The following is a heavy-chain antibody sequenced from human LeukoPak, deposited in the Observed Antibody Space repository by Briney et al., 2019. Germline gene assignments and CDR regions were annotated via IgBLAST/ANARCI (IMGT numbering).Heavy chain of an antibody. V-gene: IGHV4-31*03. CDR2: IYYSGST. D-gene: IGHD5-18*01. Sequence: PSQTLSLTCTVSGGSMSSGGYYCGWIRQHPGKGLEWIGYIYYSGSTYYNPSLKSRVTISVDTSKKQFSLKLRSVAAADTAVYYCAQRDTAMGTHWGQGTLVTVSS. CDR3: AQRDTAMGTH. J-gene: IGHJ4*02. CDR1: GGSMSSGGYY.